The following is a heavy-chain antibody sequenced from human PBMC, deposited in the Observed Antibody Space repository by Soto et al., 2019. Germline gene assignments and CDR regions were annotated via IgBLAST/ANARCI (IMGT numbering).Heavy chain of an antibody. V-gene: IGHV3-30*14. Sequence: GGSLRLSCAASGFTFSRYAMHWVRQAPGKGLEWVAVISYDGSNKYNGDSVKGRFTISRDNSKNTLYLQMNSLRAEDTAVYYSARDFFSRDIVVVVAASYFDYWGQGTLVTVSS. D-gene: IGHD2-15*01. CDR2: ISYDGSNK. CDR1: GFTFSRYA. J-gene: IGHJ4*02. CDR3: ARDFFSRDIVVVVAASYFDY.